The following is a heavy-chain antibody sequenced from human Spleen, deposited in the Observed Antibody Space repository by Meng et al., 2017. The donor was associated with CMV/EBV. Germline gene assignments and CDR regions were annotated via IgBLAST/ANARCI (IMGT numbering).Heavy chain of an antibody. Sequence: GGSLRLSCAASGFSFSTYAMNWVRQVPGKGLEWVSVIYSGGHTTYYADSVKGRFTISRDDTKNTLYLEMYSLRVEDTAVYYCARGISKYFYGMDVWGQGTTVTVSS. CDR1: GFSFSTYA. J-gene: IGHJ6*02. V-gene: IGHV3-23*03. CDR3: ARGISKYFYGMDV. CDR2: IYSGGHTT.